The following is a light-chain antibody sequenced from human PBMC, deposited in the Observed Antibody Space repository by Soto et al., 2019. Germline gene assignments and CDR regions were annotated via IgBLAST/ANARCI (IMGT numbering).Light chain of an antibody. V-gene: IGKV3-11*01. J-gene: IGKJ5*01. CDR1: QSVGTY. Sequence: EIVLTQSPATLSLSPGERATLSCRASQSVGTYLAGYQQKPGQAPRLLIYDASKRATDIPTRFSGSGSGTDFTLTISSLDPDDFAVYYCQQRTNWPRITFGQGTRLEIK. CDR3: QQRTNWPRIT. CDR2: DAS.